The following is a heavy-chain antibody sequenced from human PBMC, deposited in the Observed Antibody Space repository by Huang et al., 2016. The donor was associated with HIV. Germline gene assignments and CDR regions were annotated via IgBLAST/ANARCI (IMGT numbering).Heavy chain of an antibody. CDR3: ARRQGSGYYFYFDY. J-gene: IGHJ4*02. Sequence: QLQLQESGPGLVKPSDPLSLNCTLSGCSIKSRIYYWGWVRQAPGRGLEWIGDIYYSGSPYYNPYLRSRVSLSVETSKNKVTLKVKAVIAADTAVYYGARRQGSGYYFYFDYWGRGIPVTVSA. V-gene: IGHV4-39*01. CDR2: IYYSGSP. CDR1: GCSIKSRIYY. D-gene: IGHD3-22*01.